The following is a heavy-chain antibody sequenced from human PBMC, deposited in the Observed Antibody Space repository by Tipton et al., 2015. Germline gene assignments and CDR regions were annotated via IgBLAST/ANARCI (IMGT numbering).Heavy chain of an antibody. CDR3: ARALRGYSYGFPDV. V-gene: IGHV4-34*01. CDR2: INHSGST. Sequence: TLSLTCAVYGGSFSGYYWSWIRQPPGKGLEWIGEINHSGSTNYNPSLKSRVTISLDTSKKQFSLKLSSVAAADTAVYYCARALRGYSYGFPDVWGQGTTVTVSS. CDR1: GGSFSGYY. D-gene: IGHD5-18*01. J-gene: IGHJ6*02.